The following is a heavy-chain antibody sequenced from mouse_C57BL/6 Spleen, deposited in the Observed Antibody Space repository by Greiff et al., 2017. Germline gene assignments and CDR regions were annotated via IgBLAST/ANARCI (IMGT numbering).Heavy chain of an antibody. Sequence: VQLQQPGAELVKPGASVKLSCKASGYTFTSYWMHWVKQRPGQGLEWIGMIHPNSGSTNYNEKFKSKATLTVDKSSSTAYMQLSSLTSEDSAVYYCARSDTTVVDAMDYWGQGTSVTVSS. CDR2: IHPNSGST. D-gene: IGHD1-1*01. J-gene: IGHJ4*01. CDR3: ARSDTTVVDAMDY. V-gene: IGHV1-64*01. CDR1: GYTFTSYW.